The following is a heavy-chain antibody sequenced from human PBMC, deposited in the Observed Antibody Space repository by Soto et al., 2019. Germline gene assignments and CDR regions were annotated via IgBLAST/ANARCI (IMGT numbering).Heavy chain of an antibody. CDR3: ARTAVTYGDYVLPYWYFDL. CDR1: GGSISSYY. D-gene: IGHD4-17*01. Sequence: SETLSLTCTVSGGSISSYYWSWIRQPPGKGLEWIGYIYYSGSTNYNPSLKSRVTISVDTSKNQFSLKLSPVTAADTAVYYCARTAVTYGDYVLPYWYFDLWGRGTLVTVSS. CDR2: IYYSGST. V-gene: IGHV4-59*01. J-gene: IGHJ2*01.